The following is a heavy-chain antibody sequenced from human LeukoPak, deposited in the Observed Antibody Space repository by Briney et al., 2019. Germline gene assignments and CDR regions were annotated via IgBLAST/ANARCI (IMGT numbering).Heavy chain of an antibody. CDR2: ISSSSSYI. CDR3: ATNYHLGRERAFDI. J-gene: IGHJ3*02. CDR1: GFTFSSYS. D-gene: IGHD3-16*01. V-gene: IGHV3-21*01. Sequence: PGGSLRLSCAASGFTFSSYSMNWVRQAPGKGLEWVSSISSSSSYIYYADSVKGRFTISRDNAKNSLYLQMNSLRAEDTAVYYCATNYHLGRERAFDIWGQGTMVTVSS.